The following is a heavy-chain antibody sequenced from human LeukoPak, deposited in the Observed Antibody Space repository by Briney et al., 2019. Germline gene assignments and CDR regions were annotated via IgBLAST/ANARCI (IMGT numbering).Heavy chain of an antibody. CDR3: ARDYGYGGNWGNYYFDY. CDR1: GFSFSDHF. Sequence: PGGSLRLSCVASGFSFSDHFMDWVRQAPGKGLEWVSYISSSGSTIYYADSVKGRFTISRDNAKNSLYLQMNSLRAEDTAVYYCARDYGYGGNWGNYYFDYWGQGTLVTVSS. J-gene: IGHJ4*02. V-gene: IGHV3-11*01. CDR2: ISSSGSTI. D-gene: IGHD4-23*01.